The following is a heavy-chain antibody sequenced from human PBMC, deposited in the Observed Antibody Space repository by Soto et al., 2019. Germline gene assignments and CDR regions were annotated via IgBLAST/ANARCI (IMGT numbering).Heavy chain of an antibody. CDR3: AADSTSGSGSYSALYYYYGMDV. D-gene: IGHD3-10*01. Sequence: GASVEVSCKASGFTFTSSAVQWVRQARGQRLEWIGWIVVGSGNTNYAQKFQERVTITRDMSTSTAYMELSSLRSEDTAVYYCAADSTSGSGSYSALYYYYGMDVWGQGTTVTVSS. J-gene: IGHJ6*02. CDR1: GFTFTSSA. CDR2: IVVGSGNT. V-gene: IGHV1-58*01.